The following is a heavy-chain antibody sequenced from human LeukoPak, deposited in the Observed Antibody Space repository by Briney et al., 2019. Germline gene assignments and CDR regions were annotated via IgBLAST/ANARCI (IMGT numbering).Heavy chain of an antibody. J-gene: IGHJ4*02. CDR3: AKGNRRYFDY. Sequence: PGGSLRLSCAASGFTFDDYAMHWVRQAPGKGLEWVSGISWNSGSIGYADSVKGRFTISRDNAKNSLYLQMNSLRAEDTALYYCAKGNRRYFDYWGQGTLVTVSS. CDR2: ISWNSGSI. CDR1: GFTFDDYA. V-gene: IGHV3-9*01.